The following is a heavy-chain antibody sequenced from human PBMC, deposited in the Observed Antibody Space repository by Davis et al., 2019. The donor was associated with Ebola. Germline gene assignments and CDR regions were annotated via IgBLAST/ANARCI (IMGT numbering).Heavy chain of an antibody. Sequence: GESLKISCAASGFTFSSYAMRWVRQAPGKGLEWVSAITSSGSSTYYADSVKGRFTISRDNSKNTLYLQMNSLRAEDTAVYYCAKVTYCGGDCYSRYYYGMDVWGQGTTVTVSS. V-gene: IGHV3-23*01. D-gene: IGHD2-21*02. CDR3: AKVTYCGGDCYSRYYYGMDV. CDR2: ITSSGSST. CDR1: GFTFSSYA. J-gene: IGHJ6*02.